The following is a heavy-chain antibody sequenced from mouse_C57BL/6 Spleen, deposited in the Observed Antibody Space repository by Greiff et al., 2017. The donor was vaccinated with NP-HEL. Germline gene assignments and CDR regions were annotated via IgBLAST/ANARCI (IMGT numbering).Heavy chain of an antibody. CDR1: GFTFSSYA. V-gene: IGHV5-4*01. CDR3: ARDHYYGSSLMDY. CDR2: ISDGGSYT. J-gene: IGHJ4*01. Sequence: EVMLVESGGGLVKPGGSLKLSCAASGFTFSSYAMSWVRQTPEKRLEWVATISDGGSYTYYPDNVKGRFTISRDNAKNNLYLQMSHLKSEDTAMYYCARDHYYGSSLMDYWGQGTSVTVSS. D-gene: IGHD1-1*01.